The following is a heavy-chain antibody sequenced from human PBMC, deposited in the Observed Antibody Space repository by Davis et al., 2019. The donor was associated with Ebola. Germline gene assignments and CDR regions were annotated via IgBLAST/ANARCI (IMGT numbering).Heavy chain of an antibody. CDR1: GFTFSSYA. J-gene: IGHJ4*02. CDR3: ARRYVAFDY. Sequence: GGSLRLSCAASGFTFSSYAMHWVRQAPGKGLEWVANIKQDGSEKYYVDSVKGRFTISRDNAKNSLYLQMNSLRAEDTAVYYCARRYVAFDYWGQGTLVTVSS. D-gene: IGHD5-12*01. V-gene: IGHV3-7*01. CDR2: IKQDGSEK.